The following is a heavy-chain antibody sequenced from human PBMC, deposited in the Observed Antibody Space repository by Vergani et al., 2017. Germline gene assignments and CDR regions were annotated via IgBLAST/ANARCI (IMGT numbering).Heavy chain of an antibody. CDR3: ARSRGDYYYQYYMDV. CDR2: IRGSGGGT. CDR1: GFTFSSYS. Sequence: VQLVESGGGVVKPGGSLRLSCAASGFTFSSYSMNWVRQAPGKGLEWVSEIRGSGGGTYYADSVKGRFTVSRDKSKNTLYLQMNSLRAADTAVYYCARSRGDYYYQYYMDVWGKGTTVTVSS. J-gene: IGHJ6*03. V-gene: IGHV3-23*04. D-gene: IGHD4-17*01.